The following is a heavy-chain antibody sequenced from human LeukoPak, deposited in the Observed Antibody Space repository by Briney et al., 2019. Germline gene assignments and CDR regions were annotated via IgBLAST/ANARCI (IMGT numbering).Heavy chain of an antibody. CDR2: ISWNSGSI. CDR3: AKDPKGPRYYFDY. CDR1: GFTFDDYA. J-gene: IGHJ4*02. V-gene: IGHV3-9*01. Sequence: GGSLRLSCAASGFTFDDYAMHWVRQAPGKGLEWVSGISWNSGSIGYADSVKGRFTISRDNAKNSLYLQMNSLRAEDTAVYYCAKDPKGPRYYFDYWGQGTLVTVSS.